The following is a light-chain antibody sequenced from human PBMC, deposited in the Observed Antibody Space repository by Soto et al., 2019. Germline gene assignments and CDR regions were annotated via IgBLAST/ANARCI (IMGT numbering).Light chain of an antibody. CDR3: QQYNDWPLT. V-gene: IGKV3-15*01. CDR2: GAF. Sequence: EIVLTRSPATLSLSPGERATLFFRASQSVSSYLAWYQQKPGQAPSLLIYGAFTRATGIPARFSGTGSGTEFTLTISSLQSEDFALYYCQQYNDWPLTFGQGTKVDIK. J-gene: IGKJ1*01. CDR1: QSVSSY.